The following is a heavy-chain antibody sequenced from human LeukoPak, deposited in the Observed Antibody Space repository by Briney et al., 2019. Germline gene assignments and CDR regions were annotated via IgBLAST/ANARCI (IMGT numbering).Heavy chain of an antibody. CDR2: ISAYNGNT. CDR1: GYTFTGYY. Sequence: GASVKVSCKASGYTFTGYYMHWVRQAPGQGLEWMGWISAYNGNTNYAQKLQGSVTMTTDTSTSTAYMELRSLRSDDTAVYYCARDCSSTSCPSDYWGQGTLVTVSS. D-gene: IGHD2-2*01. CDR3: ARDCSSTSCPSDY. V-gene: IGHV1-18*04. J-gene: IGHJ4*02.